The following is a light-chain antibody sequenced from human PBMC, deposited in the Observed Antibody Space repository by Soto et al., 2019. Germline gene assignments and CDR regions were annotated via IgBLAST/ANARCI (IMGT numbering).Light chain of an antibody. V-gene: IGKV1-39*01. J-gene: IGKJ2*01. CDR2: CAP. CDR1: QSVRTY. Sequence: DIQMTQSPSSLSASVGDRVTITCRASQSVRTYLNWYQRKPGNAPKVLIYCAPSLQSGVPSRFSGSGSGTDFTLTISSLQPEDFATYYCQPSFNTPYTFGQGTKLEIK. CDR3: QPSFNTPYT.